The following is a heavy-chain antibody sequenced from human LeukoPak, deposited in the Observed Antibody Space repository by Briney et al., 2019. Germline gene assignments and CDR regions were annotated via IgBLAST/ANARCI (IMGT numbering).Heavy chain of an antibody. CDR1: GFTFSYYS. V-gene: IGHV3-48*02. D-gene: IGHD2-2*01. J-gene: IGHJ3*01. Sequence: PGGSLRLSCAASGFTFSYYSMNWVRQAPGKGPEWISYSNTDGTISYADSVKGRFTISRDNAENSLYLQMNSLRDEDTAVYFCVRDRDYALDFWGQGTMVTVSS. CDR3: VRDRDYALDF. CDR2: SNTDGTI.